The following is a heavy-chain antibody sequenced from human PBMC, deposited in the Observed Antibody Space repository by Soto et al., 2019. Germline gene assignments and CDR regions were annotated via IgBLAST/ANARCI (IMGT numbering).Heavy chain of an antibody. CDR1: GGSISSGGYS. D-gene: IGHD6-13*01. CDR2: IYHSGST. V-gene: IGHV4-30-2*01. CDR3: ASLIRRSSWYGALDY. J-gene: IGHJ4*02. Sequence: SETLSLTCAVSGGSISSGGYSWSWIRQPPGKGLEWIGYIYHSGSTYYNPSLKSRVTISVDRSKNQFSLKLSSVTAADTAVYYCASLIRRSSWYGALDYWGQGTLVTVSS.